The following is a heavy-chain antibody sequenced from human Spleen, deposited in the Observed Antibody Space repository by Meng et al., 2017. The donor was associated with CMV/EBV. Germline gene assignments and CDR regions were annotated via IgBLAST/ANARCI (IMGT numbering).Heavy chain of an antibody. CDR3: ARGGYDFWSGYLGDYYGMDV. D-gene: IGHD3/OR15-3a*01. CDR2: MNPNSGDT. CDR1: GYTFTTYD. Sequence: ASVKVSCKASGYTFTTYDINWVRQATGQGLEWMGWMNPNSGDTGYAQKFQGRVTMTRNTSISTAYMELSSLRSEDTAVYYCARGGYDFWSGYLGDYYGMDVWGQGTTVTVSS. V-gene: IGHV1-8*01. J-gene: IGHJ6*02.